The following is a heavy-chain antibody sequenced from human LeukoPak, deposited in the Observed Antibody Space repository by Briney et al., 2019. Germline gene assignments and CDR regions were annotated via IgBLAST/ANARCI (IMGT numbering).Heavy chain of an antibody. CDR2: IKYDGSEK. D-gene: IGHD2-2*02. J-gene: IGHJ3*02. CDR3: ARRWGDCSTVSCYTGGDVFDI. Sequence: GGSLRLSCGASGFRFSYYWMTWVRQGPRKGLEWVANIKYDGSEKHYVESVKGRFTISRDNAKNSLYLQMNSLRVEDTAVYLCARRWGDCSTVSCYTGGDVFDIWGQGTKVTVSS. V-gene: IGHV3-7*01. CDR1: GFRFSYYW.